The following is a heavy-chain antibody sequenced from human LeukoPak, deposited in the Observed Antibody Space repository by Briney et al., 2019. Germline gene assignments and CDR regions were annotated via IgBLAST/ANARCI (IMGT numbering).Heavy chain of an antibody. J-gene: IGHJ4*02. D-gene: IGHD2-21*01. Sequence: GGSLRLSCAASGFTFSSYNMNWVRQAPGKGLEWVSSTTSSSSYIYYADSVKGRFTISRDNAKNSLYLQMNSLTAEDTAVYYCARDLRVISFDNWGQGTLVSVSS. V-gene: IGHV3-21*06. CDR1: GFTFSSYN. CDR2: TTSSSSYI. CDR3: ARDLRVISFDN.